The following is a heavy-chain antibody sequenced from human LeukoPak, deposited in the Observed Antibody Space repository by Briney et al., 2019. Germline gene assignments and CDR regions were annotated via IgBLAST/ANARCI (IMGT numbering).Heavy chain of an antibody. CDR1: GYTFTSYG. CDR3: ASAGTYCSGGSCI. Sequence: GASVKVSCKASGYTFTSYGISWVRQAPGQGLEWMGWISAYNGNTNYAQKLQGRVTITADESTSTAYMELSSLRSEDTAVYYCASAGTYCSGGSCIWGQGTLVTVSS. D-gene: IGHD2-15*01. J-gene: IGHJ4*02. V-gene: IGHV1-18*01. CDR2: ISAYNGNT.